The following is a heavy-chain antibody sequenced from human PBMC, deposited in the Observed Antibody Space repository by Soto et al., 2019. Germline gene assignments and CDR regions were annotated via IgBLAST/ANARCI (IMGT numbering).Heavy chain of an antibody. CDR3: AKGDNWNDAYFDY. CDR2: ISVSGDNT. CDR1: GFTFSSYV. J-gene: IGHJ4*02. Sequence: GGSLRLSCAASGFTFSSYVMSWVRQAPGKGLEWVSAISVSGDNTYYADSVKGRFAVSRDNSKNTLYLQVNSLRAEDTAVYYCAKGDNWNDAYFDYWGQGTLVTVSS. V-gene: IGHV3-23*01. D-gene: IGHD1-1*01.